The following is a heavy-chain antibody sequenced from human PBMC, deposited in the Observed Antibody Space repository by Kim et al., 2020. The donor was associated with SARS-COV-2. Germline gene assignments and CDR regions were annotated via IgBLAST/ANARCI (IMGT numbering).Heavy chain of an antibody. CDR2: ISGSGGRT. J-gene: IGHJ4*02. D-gene: IGHD3-22*01. V-gene: IGHV3-23*01. CDR3: FADNEGDPSGYTM. CDR1: GFTFSSCL. Sequence: GGSLRLSCVASGFTFSSCLMTWVRQAPGKGLEWVSVISGSGGRTYYADAVKGRFTISRDNSKHTLDLQMNSLRAEDTAVYYCFADNEGDPSGYTMWGQGTLVTVSS.